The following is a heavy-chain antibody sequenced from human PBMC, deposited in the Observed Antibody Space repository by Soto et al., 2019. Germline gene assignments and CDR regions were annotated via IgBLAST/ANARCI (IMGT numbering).Heavy chain of an antibody. V-gene: IGHV1-3*01. J-gene: IGHJ6*02. CDR3: ARDRGANWNYYYYYGMDV. CDR1: GYTFTSYA. D-gene: IGHD1-7*01. Sequence: QDQLVQSGAEVKKPGASVKVSCKASGYTFTSYAIHWVRQAPGQRLEWMGWINAGNSNTKYSQKHQGRVTITRDTSASTAYMELSSLRSEDTAVYYCARDRGANWNYYYYYGMDVWGQGTTVTVSS. CDR2: INAGNSNT.